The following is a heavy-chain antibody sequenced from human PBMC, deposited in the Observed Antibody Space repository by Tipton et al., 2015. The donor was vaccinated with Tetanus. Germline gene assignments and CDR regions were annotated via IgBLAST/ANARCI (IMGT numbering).Heavy chain of an antibody. CDR3: ARRLGPLTGDTIWSFDL. V-gene: IGHV5-51*01. J-gene: IGHJ2*01. CDR2: IYPGDSET. Sequence: QLVQSGAEVKKPGESLKISCKGSGYSFGIYWLAWFLQMPGKCPEWMGIIYPGDSETRYSPSFEGQVTISVDKSAATAYLQWSNLLASATAMYYCARRLGPLTGDTIWSFDLWGRGPQVPVSS. D-gene: IGHD7-27*01. CDR1: GYSFGIYW.